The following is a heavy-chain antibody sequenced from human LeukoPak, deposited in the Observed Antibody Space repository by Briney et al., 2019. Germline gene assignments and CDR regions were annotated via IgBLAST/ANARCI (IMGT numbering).Heavy chain of an antibody. CDR3: ARESRYYDSSRDY. D-gene: IGHD3-22*01. CDR1: GYTFTSYY. V-gene: IGHV1-8*02. Sequence: ASVKVSCKASGYTFTSYYMHWVRQAPGQGLEWMGWMNPNSGNTGYAQKFQGRVTMTRNTSISTAYMELSSLRSEDTAVYYCARESRYYDSSRDYWGQGTLVTVSS. CDR2: MNPNSGNT. J-gene: IGHJ4*02.